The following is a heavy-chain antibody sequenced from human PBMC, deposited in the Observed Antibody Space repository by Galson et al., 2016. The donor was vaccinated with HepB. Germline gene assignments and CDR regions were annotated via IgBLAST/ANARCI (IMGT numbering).Heavy chain of an antibody. V-gene: IGHV3-74*01. CDR1: GFTFTTYW. J-gene: IGHJ4*02. Sequence: SLRLSCAASGFTFTTYWMHWVRQAPGKGLVWVSRVNTDEGTRIYADSVKGRFTISRDNAKNTLYLQMNSLRAEDTAVYYCARGRWLELDYWGQGTLVTVSS. D-gene: IGHD5-24*01. CDR2: VNTDEGTR. CDR3: ARGRWLELDY.